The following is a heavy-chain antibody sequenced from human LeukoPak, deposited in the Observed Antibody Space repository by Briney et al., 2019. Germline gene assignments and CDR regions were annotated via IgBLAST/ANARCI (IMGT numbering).Heavy chain of an antibody. CDR2: ISSSGGTI. CDR1: GFTFSDYY. Sequence: GGSLRLSCAASGFTFSDYYMSWIRQAPGKGLEWVSYISSSGGTIYYADSVKGRFTISGDNAKNSLYLQMNSLRAEDTAVYYCARVADYCSSTSCGMDVWGQGTTVTVSS. D-gene: IGHD2-2*01. CDR3: ARVADYCSSTSCGMDV. V-gene: IGHV3-11*01. J-gene: IGHJ6*02.